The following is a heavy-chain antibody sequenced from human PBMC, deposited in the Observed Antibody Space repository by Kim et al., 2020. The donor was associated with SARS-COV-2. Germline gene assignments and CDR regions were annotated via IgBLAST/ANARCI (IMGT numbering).Heavy chain of an antibody. CDR1: GGSFSGYY. J-gene: IGHJ5*02. CDR2: INHSGST. CDR3: ARGKGGLITFTGSPSFDP. V-gene: IGHV4-34*01. D-gene: IGHD3-16*01. Sequence: SETLSLTCAVYGGSFSGYYWSWIRQPPGKGLEWIGEINHSGSTNYNPSLKSRVTISVDTSKNQFSLKLSSVTAADTAVYYCARGKGGLITFTGSPSFDPWGQGTLVTVSS.